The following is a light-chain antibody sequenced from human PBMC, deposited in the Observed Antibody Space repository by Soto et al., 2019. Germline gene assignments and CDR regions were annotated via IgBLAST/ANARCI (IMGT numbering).Light chain of an antibody. V-gene: IGLV3-21*04. CDR1: NIGDKS. CDR3: QVWDSSSDHVV. Sequence: SYELTQPPSVSVAPGKTAKISCGGTNIGDKSVHWYQQKPGQAPVLLIYYDSDRPSGLLERFSGSNSGNTATLTISRVEVGDEADYYCQVWDSSSDHVVFGGGTKLTVL. CDR2: YDS. J-gene: IGLJ2*01.